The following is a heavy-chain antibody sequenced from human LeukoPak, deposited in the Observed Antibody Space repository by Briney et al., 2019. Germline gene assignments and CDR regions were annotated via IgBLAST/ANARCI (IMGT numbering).Heavy chain of an antibody. J-gene: IGHJ4*02. CDR3: ARDRQFLEWLFSFDY. D-gene: IGHD3-3*01. CDR1: GYTFISYG. V-gene: IGHV1-18*01. CDR2: ISAYNGNT. Sequence: ASVKVSCKASGYTFISYGISWVRQAPGQGLEWMGWISAYNGNTNYAQKLQGRVTMTTDTSTSTAHMELRSLRSDDTAVYYCARDRQFLEWLFSFDYWGQGTLVTVSS.